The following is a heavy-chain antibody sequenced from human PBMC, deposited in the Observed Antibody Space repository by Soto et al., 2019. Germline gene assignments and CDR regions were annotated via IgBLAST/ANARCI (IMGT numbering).Heavy chain of an antibody. Sequence: GASVKVSCKASGYTFTGYYMHWVRQAPGQGLEWMGWINPNSGGTNYAQKFQGWVTMTRDTSISTAYMELSRLRSDDTAVYYCAILVSWENAIDIWGQGTMVTVSS. CDR2: INPNSGGT. CDR1: GYTFTGYY. D-gene: IGHD1-26*01. V-gene: IGHV1-2*04. CDR3: AILVSWENAIDI. J-gene: IGHJ3*02.